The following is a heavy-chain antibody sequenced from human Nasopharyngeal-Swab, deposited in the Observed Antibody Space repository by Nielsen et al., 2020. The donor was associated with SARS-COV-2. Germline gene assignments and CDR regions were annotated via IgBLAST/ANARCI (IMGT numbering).Heavy chain of an antibody. D-gene: IGHD6-19*01. CDR1: GFTFSSYA. V-gene: IGHV3-30-3*01. CDR3: ARDKERAGYSSGWYGL. Sequence: GESLKISCAASGFTFSSYAMHWVRQAPGKGLEWVAVISYDGSNKYYADSVKGRFTIPRDNSKNTLYLQMNSLRAEDTAVYYCARDKERAGYSSGWYGLGGQGTLVTVSS. CDR2: ISYDGSNK. J-gene: IGHJ4*02.